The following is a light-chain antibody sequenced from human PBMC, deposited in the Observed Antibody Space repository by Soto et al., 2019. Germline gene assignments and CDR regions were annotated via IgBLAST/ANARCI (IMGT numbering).Light chain of an antibody. CDR2: GAS. V-gene: IGKV3-15*01. J-gene: IGKJ2*01. CDR1: QSININ. CDR3: QQYNNWPYT. Sequence: EIVMTQSPGTLSVSPGERATLSCRASQSININLAWYQQRPGQAPRLLIYGASTRATGMPARFIGSRSGTEFTLTISSLQSEDFAVYYCQQYNNWPYTFGQGTKLEVK.